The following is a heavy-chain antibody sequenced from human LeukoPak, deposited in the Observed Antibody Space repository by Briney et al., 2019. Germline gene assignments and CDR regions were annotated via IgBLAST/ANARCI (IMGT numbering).Heavy chain of an antibody. J-gene: IGHJ4*02. CDR2: ISDTGGST. CDR1: GFTFSSYA. Sequence: PGGSLRLSCAASGFTFSSYAMSWVSQAPGKGLEWVSAISDTGGSTYYADSVKGRFTISRDNSKNTLYLQMNSLRAEDTALYYCAKGYCSSTSCPGGYWGQGTLVTVSS. D-gene: IGHD2-2*01. CDR3: AKGYCSSTSCPGGY. V-gene: IGHV3-23*01.